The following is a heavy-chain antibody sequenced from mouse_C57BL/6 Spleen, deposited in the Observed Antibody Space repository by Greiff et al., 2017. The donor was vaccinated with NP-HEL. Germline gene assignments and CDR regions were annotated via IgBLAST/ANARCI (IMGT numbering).Heavy chain of an antibody. CDR2: INPSSGYT. J-gene: IGHJ4*01. CDR1: GYTFTSYW. D-gene: IGHD1-1*01. Sequence: VQRVESGAELAKPGASVKLSCKASGYTFTSYWMHWVKQRPGQGLEWIGYINPSSGYTKYNQKFKDKATLTADKSSSTAYMQLSSLTYEDSAVYYCARRLLLRYQPRMDYWGQGTSVTVSS. CDR3: ARRLLLRYQPRMDY. V-gene: IGHV1-7*01.